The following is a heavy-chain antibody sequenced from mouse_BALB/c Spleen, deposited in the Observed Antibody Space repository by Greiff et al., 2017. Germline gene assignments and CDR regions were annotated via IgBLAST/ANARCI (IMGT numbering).Heavy chain of an antibody. CDR3: AREITTVVATRAMDY. CDR2: IWAGGST. V-gene: IGHV2-9*02. J-gene: IGHJ4*01. Sequence: VKLVESGPGLVAPSQSLSITCTVSGFSLTSYGVHWVRQPPGKGLEWLGVIWAGGSTNYNSALMSRLSISKDNSKSQVFLKMNSLQTDDTAMYYCAREITTVVATRAMDYWGQGTSVTVSS. D-gene: IGHD1-1*01. CDR1: GFSLTSYG.